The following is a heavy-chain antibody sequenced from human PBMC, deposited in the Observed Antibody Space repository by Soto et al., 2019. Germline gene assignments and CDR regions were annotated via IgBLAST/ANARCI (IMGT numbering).Heavy chain of an antibody. CDR3: VRGPLDLAVVPAAMLY. J-gene: IGHJ4*02. CDR1: GFSFSSYW. Sequence: EVKLVESGGDLVQPGGSLRLSCAASGFSFSSYWMHWVRQAPGKGLVWVSRINNDGSDTTYADFVEGRFTISRDNARHTLYLQMDILRAEDTAAYDCVRGPLDLAVVPAAMLYWGQGTLVTVSS. CDR2: INNDGSDT. V-gene: IGHV3-74*03. D-gene: IGHD2-2*03.